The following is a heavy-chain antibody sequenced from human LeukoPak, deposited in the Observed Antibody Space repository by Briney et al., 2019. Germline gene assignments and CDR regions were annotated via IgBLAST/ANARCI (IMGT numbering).Heavy chain of an antibody. D-gene: IGHD3-22*01. V-gene: IGHV1-69*13. CDR1: GGTFSSYA. J-gene: IGHJ4*02. CDR2: IIPIFGTA. Sequence: SVKVSCKASGGTFSSYAISWVRQAPGQGLEWMGGIIPIFGTANYAQKFQGRVTITADESTSTAYMELSSLRSEDTAVYYCARLHYYDSSGYSEFDYWGQGTLVTVSS. CDR3: ARLHYYDSSGYSEFDY.